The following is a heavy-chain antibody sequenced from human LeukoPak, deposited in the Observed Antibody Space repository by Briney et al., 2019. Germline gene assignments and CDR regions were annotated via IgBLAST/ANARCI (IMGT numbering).Heavy chain of an antibody. CDR1: GFTFDDYA. Sequence: PGGSLRLSXAASGFTFDDYAMHWVRQAPGKGLEWVSGISWNSGSIGYADSVKGRFTISRDNAKNSLYLQMNSLRAEDMALYYCAKEAGIAARRRAFDIWGQGTMVTVSS. CDR2: ISWNSGSI. V-gene: IGHV3-9*03. J-gene: IGHJ3*02. D-gene: IGHD6-6*01. CDR3: AKEAGIAARRRAFDI.